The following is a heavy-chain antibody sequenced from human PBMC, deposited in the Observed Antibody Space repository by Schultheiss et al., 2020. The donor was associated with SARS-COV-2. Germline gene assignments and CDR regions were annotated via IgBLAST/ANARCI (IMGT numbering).Heavy chain of an antibody. D-gene: IGHD5-12*01. V-gene: IGHV4-34*01. Sequence: SETLSLTCTVSGGSISSYYWSWIRQPPGKGLEWIGEINHSGSTNYNPSLKSRVTISVDTSKNQFSLKLSSVTAADTAVYYCARDRWVGYRASDLWGRGTLVTVSS. J-gene: IGHJ2*01. CDR1: GGSISSYY. CDR2: INHSGST. CDR3: ARDRWVGYRASDL.